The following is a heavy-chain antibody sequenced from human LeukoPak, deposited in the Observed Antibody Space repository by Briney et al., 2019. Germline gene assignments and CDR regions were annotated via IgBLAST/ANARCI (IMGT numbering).Heavy chain of an antibody. V-gene: IGHV3-21*01. D-gene: IGHD6-19*01. CDR1: GFTFSSYS. Sequence: PGGSLRLSCAASGFTFSSYSMNWVRQAPGKGLEWVSSISSSSSYIYYADSVKGRFTISRDNAKNSLYLQMNSLRAEDTAVYYCARSPIAVAGTRRWYSGMDVWGQGTTVTVSS. J-gene: IGHJ6*02. CDR2: ISSSSSYI. CDR3: ARSPIAVAGTRRWYSGMDV.